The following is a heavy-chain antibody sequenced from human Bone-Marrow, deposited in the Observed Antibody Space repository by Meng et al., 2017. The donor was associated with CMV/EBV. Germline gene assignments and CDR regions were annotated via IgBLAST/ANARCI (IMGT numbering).Heavy chain of an antibody. D-gene: IGHD3-3*01. CDR2: ISYDGSNK. CDR3: ARDRSKYYDFWSGYYSGLGMDV. V-gene: IGHV3-30*04. J-gene: IGHJ6*02. CDR1: GFTFSSYA. Sequence: GGSLRLSCAASGFTFSSYAMHWVRQAPGKGLEWVAVISYDGSNKYYADSVKGRFTISRDNSKNTLYLQMNSLRAEDTAVYYCARDRSKYYDFWSGYYSGLGMDVWGQGTTVTASS.